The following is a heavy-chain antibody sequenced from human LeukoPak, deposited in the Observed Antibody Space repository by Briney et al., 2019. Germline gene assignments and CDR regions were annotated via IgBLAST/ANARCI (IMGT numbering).Heavy chain of an antibody. CDR1: GFTFSSYW. Sequence: GGSLRLSCAASGFTFSSYWMHWVRQAPGKGLVWVSRINSVGSSTSYADSVKGRFTISRDNAKNSLYLQMNSLRAEDTAVYYCARGLSDYDFWSGTHAFDIWGQGTMVTVSS. D-gene: IGHD3-3*01. CDR2: INSVGSST. J-gene: IGHJ3*02. CDR3: ARGLSDYDFWSGTHAFDI. V-gene: IGHV3-74*01.